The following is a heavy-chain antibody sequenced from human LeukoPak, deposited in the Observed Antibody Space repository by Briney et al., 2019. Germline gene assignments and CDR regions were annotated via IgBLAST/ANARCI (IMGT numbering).Heavy chain of an antibody. D-gene: IGHD1-26*01. CDR1: GYTFTNHY. V-gene: IGHV1-46*01. CDR3: ARLLGATTSTHFDY. CDR2: INPSVGST. J-gene: IGHJ4*02. Sequence: ASVKVSCKASGYTFTNHYMHWVRQAPGQGLEWMGIINPSVGSTTYAQEFQGRVTMTRDTSTSTVYMGLSSLRSEDTAVYYCARLLGATTSTHFDYWGQGTLVTVSS.